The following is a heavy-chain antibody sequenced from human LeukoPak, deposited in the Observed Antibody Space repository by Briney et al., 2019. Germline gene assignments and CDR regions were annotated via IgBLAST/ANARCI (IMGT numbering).Heavy chain of an antibody. D-gene: IGHD3-16*01. J-gene: IGHJ4*02. V-gene: IGHV3-7*01. Sequence: GGSLRLSCEGSGFTLSTYWMNWVRQVPGKGLDWVANINPDGSGKRYVDSVKGRFTIARDNADNSLSLQMNSLRAEDTAVYYCASWGAGGNSWGQGTLVTVSS. CDR1: GFTLSTYW. CDR3: ASWGAGGNS. CDR2: INPDGSGK.